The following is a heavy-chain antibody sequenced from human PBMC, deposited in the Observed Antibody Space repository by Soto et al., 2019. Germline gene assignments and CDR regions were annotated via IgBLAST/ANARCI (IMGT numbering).Heavy chain of an antibody. J-gene: IGHJ3*02. Sequence: GGSLRLSCTASGFTFSSYAMSWVRQAPGKELEWVSTISGSSGKTNYAESVKGRFSISRDNSKNTVHLQMNSLRAEDTAVYYCARGGYDYVWGSLGLDPNAFDIWGQGTMVTVSS. V-gene: IGHV3-23*01. CDR1: GFTFSSYA. CDR2: ISGSSGKT. CDR3: ARGGYDYVWGSLGLDPNAFDI. D-gene: IGHD3-16*01.